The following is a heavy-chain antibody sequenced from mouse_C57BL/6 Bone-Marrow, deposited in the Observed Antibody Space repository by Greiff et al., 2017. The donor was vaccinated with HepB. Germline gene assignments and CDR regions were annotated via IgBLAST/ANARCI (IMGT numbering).Heavy chain of an antibody. V-gene: IGHV5-4*01. CDR2: ISDGGSYT. J-gene: IGHJ2*01. Sequence: EVKLVESGGGLVKPGGSLKLSCAASGFTFSSYAMSWVRQTPEKRLEWVATISDGGSYTYYPDNVKGRFTISRDNAKNNLYLQMSHLKSEDTAMYYCARDREDYSNYFDYWGQGTTLTVSS. CDR1: GFTFSSYA. CDR3: ARDREDYSNYFDY. D-gene: IGHD2-5*01.